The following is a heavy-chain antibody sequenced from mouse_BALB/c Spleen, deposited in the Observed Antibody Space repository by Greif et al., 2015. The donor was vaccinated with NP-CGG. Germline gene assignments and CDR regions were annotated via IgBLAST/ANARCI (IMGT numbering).Heavy chain of an antibody. D-gene: IGHD3-3*01. CDR3: ARWGTPYAMDY. J-gene: IGHJ4*01. CDR1: GFTFSSFG. Sequence: EVKVVESGGGLVQPGGSRKLSCAASGFTFSSFGMHWVRQAPEKGLEWVAYISSGSSTIYYADTVKGRFTISRDNPKNTLFLQMTSLRSEDTAMYYCARWGTPYAMDYWGQGTSVTVSS. V-gene: IGHV5-17*02. CDR2: ISSGSSTI.